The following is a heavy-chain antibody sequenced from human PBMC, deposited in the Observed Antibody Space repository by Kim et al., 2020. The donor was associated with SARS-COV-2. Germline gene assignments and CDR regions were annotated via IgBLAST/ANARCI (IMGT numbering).Heavy chain of an antibody. D-gene: IGHD3-10*01. V-gene: IGHV3-30*18. Sequence: GGSLRLSCAASGFTFSSYGMHWVRQSPGKGLEWVAVISYDGSNKYYADSVKGRFTISRDNSKNTLYLQMNSLRAEDTAVYYCAKDFSPPLWFGESLEGMDVWGQGTTVTVSS. CDR2: ISYDGSNK. CDR1: GFTFSSYG. J-gene: IGHJ6*02. CDR3: AKDFSPPLWFGESLEGMDV.